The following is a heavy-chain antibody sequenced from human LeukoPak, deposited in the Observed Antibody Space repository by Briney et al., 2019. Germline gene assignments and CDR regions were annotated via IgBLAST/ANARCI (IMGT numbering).Heavy chain of an antibody. D-gene: IGHD3-3*01. V-gene: IGHV4-61*01. CDR2: IYYSGST. Sequence: QLQESGPGLVKPSETLSLTCTVSGGSISSSSYYRSWIRQPPGKGLEWIGYIYYSGSTNYNPSLKSRVTISVDTSKNQFSLKLSSVTAADTAVYYCARARIYEWLLSMWGQGTLVTVSS. CDR3: ARARIYEWLLSM. J-gene: IGHJ4*02. CDR1: GGSISSSSYY.